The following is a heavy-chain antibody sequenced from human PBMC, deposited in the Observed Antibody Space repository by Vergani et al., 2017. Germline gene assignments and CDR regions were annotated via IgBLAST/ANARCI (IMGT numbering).Heavy chain of an antibody. V-gene: IGHV4-59*01. D-gene: IGHD1-26*01. CDR3: ARYSGSYRSFRY. J-gene: IGHJ4*02. CDR1: GFTFSSYS. CDR2: IYYSGST. Sequence: VQLVESGGGLVKPGGSLRLSCAASGFTFSSYSMNWVRQAPGKGLEWIGYIYYSGSTNYNPSLKSRVTISVDTSKNQFSLKLSSVTAADTAVYYCARYSGSYRSFRYWGQGTLVTVSS.